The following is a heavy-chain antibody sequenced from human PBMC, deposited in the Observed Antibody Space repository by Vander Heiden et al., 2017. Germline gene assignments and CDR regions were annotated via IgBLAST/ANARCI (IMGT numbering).Heavy chain of an antibody. V-gene: IGHV4-31*03. D-gene: IGHD3-16*01. CDR3: ARDLAGGVGGWSFYGMDV. J-gene: IGHJ6*02. CDR1: GGSITNGGSS. Sequence: QVQLQEPGPGLVKPTQTLSLTCTVSGGSITNGGSSWSWIRQHPGKDLEWIGYSSYSGSTDYNPSLKSRVTISVDTSKNQFSLNLSSVTTADSAVYYCARDLAGGVGGWSFYGMDVWGQGTTVTVSS. CDR2: SSYSGST.